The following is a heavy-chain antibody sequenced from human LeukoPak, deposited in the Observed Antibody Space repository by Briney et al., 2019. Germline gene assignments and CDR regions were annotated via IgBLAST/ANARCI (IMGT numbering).Heavy chain of an antibody. CDR3: ARAAVGATADFDY. V-gene: IGHV1-2*02. J-gene: IGHJ4*02. D-gene: IGHD1-26*01. CDR2: INPNSGGT. CDR1: GYTFTGYY. Sequence: ASVKVSCKASGYTFTGYYMHWVRQAPGQGLEWMGWINPNSGGTNYAQKFQGRVTTTRDTSISTAYMELSRLRSDDTAVYYCARAAVGATADFDYWGQGTLVTVSS.